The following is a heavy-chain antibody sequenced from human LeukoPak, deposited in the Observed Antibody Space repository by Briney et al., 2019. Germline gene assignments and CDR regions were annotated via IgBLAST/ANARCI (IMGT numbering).Heavy chain of an antibody. Sequence: SVKVSCKASGGTFSSYTISWVRQAPGQGLEWMGRTIPILGIANYAQKFQGRVTITADKSTSTAYMELSSLRSEDTAVYYCARDRDIVVVPAADPSYYMDVWGKGTTVTVSS. CDR1: GGTFSSYT. J-gene: IGHJ6*03. CDR3: ARDRDIVVVPAADPSYYMDV. CDR2: TIPILGIA. D-gene: IGHD2-2*01. V-gene: IGHV1-69*04.